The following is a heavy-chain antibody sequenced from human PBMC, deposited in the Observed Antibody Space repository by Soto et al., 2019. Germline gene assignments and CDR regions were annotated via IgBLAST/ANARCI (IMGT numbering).Heavy chain of an antibody. CDR1: GYTFTSYG. J-gene: IGHJ6*03. CDR2: ISAYNGNT. CDR3: ARGKVVYDILTGHEGGYYYYMDV. Sequence: GASVKVSCKASGYTFTSYGISWVRQAPGQGLEWMGWISAYNGNTNYAQKIQGRVTMTTDTSTSTAYMELRSLRSDDKAVYYCARGKVVYDILTGHEGGYYYYMDVWGKGTTVTVSS. D-gene: IGHD3-9*01. V-gene: IGHV1-18*01.